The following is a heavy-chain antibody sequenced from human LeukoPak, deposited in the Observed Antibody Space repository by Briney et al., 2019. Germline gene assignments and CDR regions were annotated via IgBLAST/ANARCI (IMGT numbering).Heavy chain of an antibody. CDR3: ARHPLRGGFDH. CDR2: VYESGDR. Sequence: SETLSLTCTVSGGSINNYYWSWIRQPPGMGLEWIAYVYESGDRGYNPSLKSRVTISVDTSKNQLSLKLNSVTAADTAVYYCARHPLRGGFDHWGLGTLVAVSS. V-gene: IGHV4-59*08. J-gene: IGHJ4*02. CDR1: GGSINNYY. D-gene: IGHD5-12*01.